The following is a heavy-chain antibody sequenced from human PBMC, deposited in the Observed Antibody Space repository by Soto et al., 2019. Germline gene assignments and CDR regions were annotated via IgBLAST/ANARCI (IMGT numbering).Heavy chain of an antibody. D-gene: IGHD3-16*01. CDR3: ARVEISYGRDELGEFDP. V-gene: IGHV1-18*01. CDR1: GYTFTSYG. Sequence: ASVKVSCKASGYTFTSYGISWVRQAPGQGLEWMGWISAYNGNTNYAQKLQGRVTMTSDTSTSTAYMELRSLRSDDTAVYYCARVEISYGRDELGEFDPWGQGTLVTVSS. CDR2: ISAYNGNT. J-gene: IGHJ5*02.